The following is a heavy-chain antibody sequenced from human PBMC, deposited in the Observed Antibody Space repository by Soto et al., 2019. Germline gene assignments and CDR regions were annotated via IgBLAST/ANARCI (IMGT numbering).Heavy chain of an antibody. CDR1: GFTFNSYW. D-gene: IGHD3-22*01. CDR3: ARVIRSYYGVTS. V-gene: IGHV3-74*01. J-gene: IGHJ6*02. Sequence: EVQLVESGGGLVQPGGSLRLYCAASGFTFNSYWMHWVRQAPGKGLLWVSRINGDGGTTNYADSVKGRFNISRDNAMNTVYLQMNNLRVEDTAVYYCARVIRSYYGVTSGAKGPRSPSP. CDR2: INGDGGTT.